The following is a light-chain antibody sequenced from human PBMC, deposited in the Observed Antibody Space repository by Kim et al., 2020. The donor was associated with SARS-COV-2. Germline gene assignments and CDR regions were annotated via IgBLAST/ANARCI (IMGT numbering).Light chain of an antibody. Sequence: VAVGQTVRMTCQGDSLRSYYASWYQQKPGQAPVLVIYGKNNRPSGIPDRFSGSSSGNTASLTITGAQAEDDADYYCNSRDSSGNHVFGTGTKVTVL. CDR2: GKN. J-gene: IGLJ1*01. CDR3: NSRDSSGNHV. CDR1: SLRSYY. V-gene: IGLV3-19*01.